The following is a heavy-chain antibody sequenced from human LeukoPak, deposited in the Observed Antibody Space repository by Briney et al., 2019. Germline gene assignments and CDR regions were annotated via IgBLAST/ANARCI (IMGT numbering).Heavy chain of an antibody. V-gene: IGHV4-59*01. CDR2: IYHSGST. J-gene: IGHJ4*02. Sequence: PSETLSLTRTVSGGSISSYYWSWIRQPPGKGLEWIGYIYHSGSTNYNPSLRSRVTISVDTSKNQFSLKLSSVTAADTAVYYCARGYGPHTSGWDYWGQGTLVTVSS. CDR3: ARGYGPHTSGWDY. CDR1: GGSISSYY. D-gene: IGHD6-19*01.